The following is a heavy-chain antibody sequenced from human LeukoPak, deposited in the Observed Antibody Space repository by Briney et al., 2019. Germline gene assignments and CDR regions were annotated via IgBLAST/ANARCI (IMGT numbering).Heavy chain of an antibody. CDR2: ITSSSSYT. V-gene: IGHV3-21*01. CDR1: GFTFSTYN. J-gene: IGHJ4*02. CDR3: ARDLKDVVVVVTAVDY. D-gene: IGHD2-21*02. Sequence: PGGSLRLSCAASGFTFSTYNMNWVRQAPGKGLEWVSSITSSSSYTFYADSVKGRFTISRDNAKNSLYLQMNSLRPEDTAVYYCARDLKDVVVVVTAVDYWGQGTLVTVSS.